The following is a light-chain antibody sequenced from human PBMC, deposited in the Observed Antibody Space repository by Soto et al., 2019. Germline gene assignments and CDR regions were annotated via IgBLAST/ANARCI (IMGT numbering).Light chain of an antibody. V-gene: IGKV2-30*02. CDR3: MQGTHWPIT. CDR1: QSLVHSDGIAY. CDR2: KVS. Sequence: DFVMTQAPLSLPVTLGQPSSISWRSNQSLVHSDGIAYFSWFQQRPGRSPRRLIYKVSNRDSGVPARFRGSGSGTDFALKISRVEAEDVGVYYCMQGTHWPITFGQGTRLEIK. J-gene: IGKJ5*01.